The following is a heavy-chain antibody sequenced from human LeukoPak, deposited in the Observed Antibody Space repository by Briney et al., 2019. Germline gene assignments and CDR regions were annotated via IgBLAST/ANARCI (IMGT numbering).Heavy chain of an antibody. CDR2: IYYSGST. CDR3: ARLVTVDYYFDY. V-gene: IGHV4-39*01. CDR1: GGSISSSSYY. D-gene: IGHD5-18*01. J-gene: IGHJ4*02. Sequence: SETLSLTCTVSGGSISSSSYYWGWIRQPPGKGLEWIGSIYYSGSTYYNPSLKSRVTISVDTSKNQFSLKLSSVTAADTAVCYCARLVTVDYYFDYWGQGTLVTVSS.